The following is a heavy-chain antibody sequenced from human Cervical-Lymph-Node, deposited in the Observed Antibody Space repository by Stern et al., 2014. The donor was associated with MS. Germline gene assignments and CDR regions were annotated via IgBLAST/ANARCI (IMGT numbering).Heavy chain of an antibody. Sequence: QVQLQESGPVLLKPSQTLSLTCTVSLGSTRGTNYWSWIRQPAGKGLEWIGHVYTTGTHTYTPSLQSRVAISIDTSKKLISLRLNSVTVADTAVYFCAKAQARWLGNEYSSYYGMDVWGQGTTVTVSS. J-gene: IGHJ6*02. V-gene: IGHV4-61*02. CDR3: AKAQARWLGNEYSSYYGMDV. CDR2: VYTTGTH. D-gene: IGHD5-24*01. CDR1: LGSTRGTNY.